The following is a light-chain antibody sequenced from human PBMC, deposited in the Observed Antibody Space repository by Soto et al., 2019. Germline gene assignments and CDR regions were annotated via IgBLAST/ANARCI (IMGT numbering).Light chain of an antibody. J-gene: IGLJ1*01. V-gene: IGLV1-44*01. CDR2: INN. Sequence: QSVLTQPPSASGTPGQRVTISCSGSSANIGSNTVNWYHQLPGTAPKLLIYINNHRPSGVPDRFSGSKSGTSASLGISGLQSEDESDYYCAAWDDSLYGRYVFGTGTKVT. CDR3: AAWDDSLYGRYV. CDR1: SANIGSNT.